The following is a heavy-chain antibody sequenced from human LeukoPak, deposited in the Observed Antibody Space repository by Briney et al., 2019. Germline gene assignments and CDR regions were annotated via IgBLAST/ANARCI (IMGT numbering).Heavy chain of an antibody. CDR3: ARDDSFPTTVTD. CDR1: GYTFTGYY. V-gene: IGHV1-2*02. CDR2: INPKSGGT. J-gene: IGHJ4*02. Sequence: VASVKVSCKASGYTFTGYYIHWVRQAPGQGLEWMGWINPKSGGTNYAQKFQGRVTMTRDTSISTAYMELSRLRSDDTAVYYCARDDSFPTTVTDWGQGTLVTVSS. D-gene: IGHD4-17*01.